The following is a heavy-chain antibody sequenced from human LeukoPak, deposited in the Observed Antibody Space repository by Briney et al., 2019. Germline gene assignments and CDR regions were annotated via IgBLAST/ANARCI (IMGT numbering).Heavy chain of an antibody. D-gene: IGHD1-26*01. CDR3: ARHEYSGSYYGLSWFDP. V-gene: IGHV4-39*01. J-gene: IGHJ5*02. CDR1: GGSISSSGYY. CDR2: IYYSGST. Sequence: PSEILSLTCTVSGGSISSSGYYWGWIRQPPGKGLEWIASIYYSGSTYYNPSLKSRFTISVDTSKNQLSLKLSSLTAADTAVYYCARHEYSGSYYGLSWFDPWGQGTLVTVSS.